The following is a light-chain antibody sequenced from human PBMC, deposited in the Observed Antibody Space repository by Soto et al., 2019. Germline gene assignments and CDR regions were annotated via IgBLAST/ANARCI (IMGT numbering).Light chain of an antibody. CDR2: DTD. Sequence: QAVVTQEPSLTGSPGGRVTLSCASSTGHVTRNHYPYWFQQKPDQAPRTLIRDTDYTHSWTPARFSVSLLGGKAALTLSGAQAEDEAVDYCCLTYSGDHGALRVFGGGTKVTVL. CDR1: TGHVTRNHY. J-gene: IGLJ3*02. CDR3: CLTYSGDHGALRV. V-gene: IGLV7-46*01.